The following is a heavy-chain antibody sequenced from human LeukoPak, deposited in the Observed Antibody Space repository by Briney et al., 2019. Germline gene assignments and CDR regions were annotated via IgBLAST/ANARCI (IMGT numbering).Heavy chain of an antibody. CDR2: ISYDGSNK. J-gene: IGHJ4*02. CDR1: GFTFSTYA. D-gene: IGHD2-2*01. Sequence: GGSLRPSCAASGFTFSTYAMHWVRQAPGKGLEWVAVISYDGSNKYYADSVKGRFTISRDNSKNTLYLQMNSLRDEDTAVYYCVGEGLECSGSSCQRAAFDYWGQGTLVTVSS. V-gene: IGHV3-30-3*01. CDR3: VGEGLECSGSSCQRAAFDY.